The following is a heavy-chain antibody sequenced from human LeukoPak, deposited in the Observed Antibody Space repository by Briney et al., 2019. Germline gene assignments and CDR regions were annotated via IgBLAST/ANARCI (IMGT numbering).Heavy chain of an antibody. CDR1: GFTFSSYA. CDR3: ARWELLSPFDY. V-gene: IGHV3-30*04. D-gene: IGHD1-26*01. CDR2: ISYDGSNK. J-gene: IGHJ4*02. Sequence: PGRSLRLSCAASGFTFSSYAMHWVRQAPGKGLEWVAVISYDGSNKYYADSVKGRFTISRDNSKNTLYLQMNSLRAEDTAVYYCARWELLSPFDYWGQGTLVTVSS.